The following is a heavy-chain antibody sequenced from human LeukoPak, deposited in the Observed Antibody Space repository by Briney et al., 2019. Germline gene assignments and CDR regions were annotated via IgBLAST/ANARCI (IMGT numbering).Heavy chain of an antibody. D-gene: IGHD5-12*01. CDR1: GYTFTTYY. CDR2: INPSGATT. Sequence: ASVKVSCKAPGYTFTTYYFHWVRQAPGQGLEWMGIINPSGATTIYAQKFQGRVTITADKSTSTAYMELSSLRSEDTAVYYCAKGSGYDYYYYYYMDVWGKGTTVTVSS. J-gene: IGHJ6*03. CDR3: AKGSGYDYYYYYYMDV. V-gene: IGHV1-46*01.